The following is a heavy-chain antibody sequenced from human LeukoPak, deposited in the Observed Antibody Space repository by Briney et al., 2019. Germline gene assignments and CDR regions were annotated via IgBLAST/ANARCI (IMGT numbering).Heavy chain of an antibody. D-gene: IGHD5-18*01. Sequence: PGGSLRLSCVASTSIFTLGDFPVHWVRQPPGKGLEWVGVVSNDGGRVYYSDTVKGRFTISRDNSKNAVYLQMNSLGHEDTALYFCARVHTWIQLWSGDWGQGTMVTVSS. CDR1: TSIFTLGDFP. J-gene: IGHJ4*02. CDR3: ARVHTWIQLWSGD. CDR2: VSNDGGRV. V-gene: IGHV3-30-3*01.